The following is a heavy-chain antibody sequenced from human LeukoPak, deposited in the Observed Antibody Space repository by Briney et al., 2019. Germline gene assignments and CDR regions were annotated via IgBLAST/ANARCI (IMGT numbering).Heavy chain of an antibody. V-gene: IGHV1-69*13. Sequence: SVKVSCTAFGGTFSSYAISWGRHAPGQGLVWVGGIIPIFGAANYAQKSHGRVTITADESTSTAYMELSSLRSEDTAVYYCARSEYGAFDYWGQGTLVTVSS. CDR2: IIPIFGAA. CDR1: GGTFSSYA. D-gene: IGHD4-17*01. CDR3: ARSEYGAFDY. J-gene: IGHJ4*02.